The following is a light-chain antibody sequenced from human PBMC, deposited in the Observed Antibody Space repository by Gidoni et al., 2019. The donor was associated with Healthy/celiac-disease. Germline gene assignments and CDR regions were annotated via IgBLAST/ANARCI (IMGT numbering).Light chain of an antibody. CDR1: QVISSY. Sequence: VIWMTQSPSLLSASTGGRVTISCRMSQVISSYLAWYQHKPGKAPELLIYAASTLQSGVPSRFSGSGSGTDFTLTISCLQSEDFATYYCQQYYSFPWTFGQXTKVEIK. V-gene: IGKV1D-8*01. CDR3: QQYYSFPWT. CDR2: AAS. J-gene: IGKJ1*01.